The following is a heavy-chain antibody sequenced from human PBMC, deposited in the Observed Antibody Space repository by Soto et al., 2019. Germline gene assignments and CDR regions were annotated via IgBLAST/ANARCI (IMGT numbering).Heavy chain of an antibody. CDR2: XXXXXXXK. CDR3: ARALGYXSSTSCYSGKHYYYYGMDV. D-gene: IGHD2-2*02. Sequence: QVQLVESGGGVVQPGRSLRLSCAASGFTFSSYAMHWVXXXXXXXXXXXXXXXXXXXXKYYADSVKGRFTISRDNSKNTLYLQMNSLRAEDTAVYYCARALGYXSSTSCYSGKHYYYYGMDVWGQGTTVTVSS. CDR1: GFTFSSYA. V-gene: IGHV3-30*01. J-gene: IGHJ6*02.